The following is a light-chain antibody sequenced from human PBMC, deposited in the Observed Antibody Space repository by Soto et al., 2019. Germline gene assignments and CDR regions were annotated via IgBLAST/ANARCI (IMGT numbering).Light chain of an antibody. V-gene: IGKV3-11*01. Sequence: DNISTQSPGTVSLTPGERATLSCRASQSVSSYLAWYQQKPGQAPRLLIYDASDRATGIPARFSGSGSGTDFTLTISSLEPEDFAVYYCQERSNRPQTFGQGTKVDIK. J-gene: IGKJ1*01. CDR1: QSVSSY. CDR2: DAS. CDR3: QERSNRPQT.